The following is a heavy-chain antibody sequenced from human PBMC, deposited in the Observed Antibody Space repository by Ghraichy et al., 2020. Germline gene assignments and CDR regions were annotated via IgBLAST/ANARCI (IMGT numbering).Heavy chain of an antibody. CDR3: AKGGSTVRFYYYNGMDV. Sequence: GGSLRLSCAGSGLSFRRYAMSWARQAPGKGLEWVSGISSSGSRTYYADSVKGRFSISRDNSKSTLYLQMNSLRAEDTAVYYCAKGGSTVRFYYYNGMDVWAKGPRSLSP. V-gene: IGHV3-23*01. CDR2: ISSSGSRT. CDR1: GLSFRRYA. D-gene: IGHD4-17*01. J-gene: IGHJ6*02.